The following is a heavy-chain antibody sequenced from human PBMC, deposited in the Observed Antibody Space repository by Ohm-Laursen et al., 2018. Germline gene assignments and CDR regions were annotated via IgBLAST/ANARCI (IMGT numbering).Heavy chain of an antibody. Sequence: SDTLSLTCDVSGGSITSYYWNWIRQPPGKGLEWIGYVDYSGNTRYNPSLKSRVTISVDTSKNQFSLKLSSVTAADTAVYYCASLLWFGERGDYWGQGTLVTVSS. CDR2: VDYSGNT. D-gene: IGHD3-10*01. CDR1: GGSITSYY. V-gene: IGHV4-59*08. J-gene: IGHJ4*02. CDR3: ASLLWFGERGDY.